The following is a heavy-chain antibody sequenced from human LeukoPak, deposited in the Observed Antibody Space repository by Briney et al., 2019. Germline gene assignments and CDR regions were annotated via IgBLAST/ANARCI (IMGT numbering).Heavy chain of an antibody. CDR2: ISAYNGNT. J-gene: IGHJ6*02. CDR3: ADQSTSFGGMDV. D-gene: IGHD2-2*01. Sequence: ASVKVSCKASGYTFTSYYMHWVRQAPGQGLEWMGWISAYNGNTNYAQKLQGRVTMTTDTSTSTAYMELRSLRSDDTAVYYCADQSTSFGGMDVWGQGTTVTVSS. CDR1: GYTFTSYY. V-gene: IGHV1-18*04.